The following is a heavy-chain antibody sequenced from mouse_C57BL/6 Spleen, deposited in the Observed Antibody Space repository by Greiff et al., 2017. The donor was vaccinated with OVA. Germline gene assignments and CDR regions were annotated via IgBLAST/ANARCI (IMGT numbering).Heavy chain of an antibody. CDR2: INYDGSST. V-gene: IGHV5-16*01. CDR3: ARGPSYYSNYGYAMDY. CDR1: GFTFSDYY. D-gene: IGHD2-5*01. Sequence: EVQRVESEGGLVQPGSSMKLSCTASGFTFSDYYMAWVRQVPEKGLEWVANINYDGSSTYYLDSLKSRFIISRDNAKNILYLQMSSLKSEDTATYYCARGPSYYSNYGYAMDYWGQGTSVTVSS. J-gene: IGHJ4*01.